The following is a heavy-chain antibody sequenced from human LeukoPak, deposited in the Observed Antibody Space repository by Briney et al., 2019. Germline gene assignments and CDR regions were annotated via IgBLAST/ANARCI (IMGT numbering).Heavy chain of an antibody. Sequence: SETLSLTCTVSGGSISSYYWSWIRQPPGKGLEWIGYIYTSGSTNYNPSLKSRVTISVDTSKNQFSLKLSSVTAADTAVYYCARLGNFPYSDWSHYYFDYWGQGTLVTVSS. CDR2: IYTSGST. CDR3: ARLGNFPYSDWSHYYFDY. D-gene: IGHD3-9*01. CDR1: GGSISSYY. V-gene: IGHV4-4*09. J-gene: IGHJ4*02.